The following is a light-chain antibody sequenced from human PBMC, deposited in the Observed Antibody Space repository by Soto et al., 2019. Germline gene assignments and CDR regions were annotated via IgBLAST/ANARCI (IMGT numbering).Light chain of an antibody. V-gene: IGKV1-17*03. CDR1: QAISHY. CDR2: GAS. J-gene: IGKJ4*01. Sequence: DILMTQSPSAMSASVGDRVTITCRASQAISHYFAWFHQRPGKVPKRLIYGASTLQSGVPSRFSGSGSGTELTLTISSLQPEDFGTYYCLQHNTYPLSFGGGTKVE. CDR3: LQHNTYPLS.